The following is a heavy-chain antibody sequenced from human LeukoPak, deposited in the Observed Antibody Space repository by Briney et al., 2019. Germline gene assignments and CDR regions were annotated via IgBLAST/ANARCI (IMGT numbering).Heavy chain of an antibody. V-gene: IGHV4-34*01. CDR2: INHSGST. J-gene: IGHJ4*02. CDR3: ARECSGGSCLDY. Sequence: PSETLSLTCAVYGGSFSGYYWSWIRQPPGKGLEWIGEINHSGSTNYNPSRKSRVTISVDTSKNQFSLKLSSVTAADTAVYYCARECSGGSCLDYWGQGTLVTVSS. D-gene: IGHD2-15*01. CDR1: GGSFSGYY.